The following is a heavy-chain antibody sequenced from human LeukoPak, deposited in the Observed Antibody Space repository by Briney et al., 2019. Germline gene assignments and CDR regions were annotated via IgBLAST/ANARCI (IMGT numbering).Heavy chain of an antibody. Sequence: PGGSLGLSCAASGFTFSNYAMSWVRQAPGKGLEWVSGINGGGGGGTFHADSVRGRFTISRDNSKNTLYLQMSSLRAEDTAVYYCAASLPNIVVVPAAKGPFGSWGQGTLVTVSS. V-gene: IGHV3-23*01. CDR3: AASLPNIVVVPAAKGPFGS. D-gene: IGHD2-2*01. CDR1: GFTFSNYA. CDR2: INGGGGGGT. J-gene: IGHJ5*02.